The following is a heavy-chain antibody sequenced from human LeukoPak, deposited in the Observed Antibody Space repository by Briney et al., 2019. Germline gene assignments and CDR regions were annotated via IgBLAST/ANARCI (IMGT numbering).Heavy chain of an antibody. Sequence: ASWSVSCKAYGYRLTCSVVEWMRQAPGQGKEWMGWINPKSGGANYAQNFHGRVTMTIDMSTSTAYMDLTRVRSDDAAVYYCARALRTDILTLDYWGQGTLVTVSS. D-gene: IGHD3-9*01. V-gene: IGHV1-2*02. CDR1: GYRLTCSV. CDR3: ARALRTDILTLDY. CDR2: INPKSGGA. J-gene: IGHJ4*02.